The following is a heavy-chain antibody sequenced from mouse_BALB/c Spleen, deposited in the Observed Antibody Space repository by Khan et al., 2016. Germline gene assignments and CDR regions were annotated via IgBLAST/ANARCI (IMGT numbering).Heavy chain of an antibody. CDR2: IRYSGST. Sequence: EVQLQESGPGLVKPSQSLSLTCTVTGYSITSDYAWNWIRQFPGNKLEWMGYIRYSGSTTYNPSLKSRISITRDTSKNQFFLQLSSVTTEDTTTYNCTSSPTATRYLDVWGEGTTVTVSS. D-gene: IGHD1-2*01. J-gene: IGHJ1*01. CDR1: GYSITSDYA. V-gene: IGHV3-2*02. CDR3: TSSPTATRYLDV.